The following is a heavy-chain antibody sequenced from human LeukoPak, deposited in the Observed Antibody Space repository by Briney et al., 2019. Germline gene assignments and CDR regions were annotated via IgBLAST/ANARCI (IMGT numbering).Heavy chain of an antibody. CDR1: GFTFSSYA. D-gene: IGHD5-18*01. V-gene: IGHV3-23*01. CDR3: ARDSYGYLGFDY. J-gene: IGHJ4*02. Sequence: GGSLRLSCAASGFTFSSYAMSWVRQAPGKGLEWVSAISGSGGSTYYADSVKGRFTISRDNSKNTLYLQMNSLRAEDTAVYYCARDSYGYLGFDYWGQGTLVTVSS. CDR2: ISGSGGST.